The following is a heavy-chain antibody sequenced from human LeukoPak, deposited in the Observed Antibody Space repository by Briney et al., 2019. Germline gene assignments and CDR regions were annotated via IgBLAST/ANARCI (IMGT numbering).Heavy chain of an antibody. CDR2: ISGSGDST. Sequence: VGSLRLSCAASEFTFRSYAMQWVRQAPGKGLEWVSGISGSGDSTFYADSVKGQFTISRDNSKNTLYLQMNSLRVEDTAVYYCAKYLSVKGPPYALEVWGQGTTVTVSS. CDR1: EFTFRSYA. CDR3: AKYLSVKGPPYALEV. J-gene: IGHJ6*02. V-gene: IGHV3-23*01.